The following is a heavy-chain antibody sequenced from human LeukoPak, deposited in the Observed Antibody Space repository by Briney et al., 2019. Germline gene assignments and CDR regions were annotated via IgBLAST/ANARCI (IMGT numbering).Heavy chain of an antibody. D-gene: IGHD3-22*01. Sequence: GRSLRLSCAVSGFTFSSYGMHWVRQAPGKGLEWVAVISYDGSNKYYADSVKGRFTISRDNSKNTLYLQMNSLRAEDTAVYYCAKFMSDSSGYYLDYWGQGTLVTVSS. CDR3: AKFMSDSSGYYLDY. CDR1: GFTFSSYG. V-gene: IGHV3-30*18. J-gene: IGHJ4*02. CDR2: ISYDGSNK.